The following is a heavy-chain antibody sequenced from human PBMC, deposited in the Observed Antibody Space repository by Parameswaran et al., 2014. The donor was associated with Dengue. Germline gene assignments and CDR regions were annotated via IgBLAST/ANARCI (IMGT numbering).Heavy chain of an antibody. CDR3: ALSTQSLGWFPCLY. CDR2: ISASGANI. J-gene: IGHJ4*02. D-gene: IGHD6-19*01. Sequence: VRQAPGKGLEYVSAISASGANIYYADSVKGRFSISRDNSKNTLYLQMDSLRPEDGAVYYCALSTQSLGWFPCLYWGRGTLVTVSS. V-gene: IGHV3-64*02.